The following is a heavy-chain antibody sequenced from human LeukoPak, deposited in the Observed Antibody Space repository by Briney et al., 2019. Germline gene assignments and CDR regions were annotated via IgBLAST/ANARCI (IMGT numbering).Heavy chain of an antibody. D-gene: IGHD3-22*01. CDR3: ASDTDYYDSSGYSPSPFDSFDY. J-gene: IGHJ4*02. CDR1: GGTFSSYA. CDR2: IIPILGIA. Sequence: SVKVSCKASGGTFSSYAISWVRQAPGQGLEWMGRIIPILGIANYAQKFQGRVTITADKSTSTAYMELSSLRSEDTAVYYCASDTDYYDSSGYSPSPFDSFDYWGQGTLVTVSS. V-gene: IGHV1-69*04.